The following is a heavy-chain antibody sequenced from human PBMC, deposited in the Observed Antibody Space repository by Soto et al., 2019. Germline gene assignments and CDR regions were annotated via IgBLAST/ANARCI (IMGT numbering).Heavy chain of an antibody. J-gene: IGHJ3*02. V-gene: IGHV3-66*01. CDR3: ARGPGHYCSSISCQGAFDI. D-gene: IGHD2-2*01. CDR2: IYSDGRT. Sequence: EVQLVESGGGLVQPGGSLRLSCAASGFTVSSNYMNWVRQAPGKGLEWVSLIYSDGRTYYADSVKDRFTISRDNSKNPVYLQMKSLRAEERAVDYCARGPGHYCSSISCQGAFDIWGQGTMVIVSS. CDR1: GFTVSSNY.